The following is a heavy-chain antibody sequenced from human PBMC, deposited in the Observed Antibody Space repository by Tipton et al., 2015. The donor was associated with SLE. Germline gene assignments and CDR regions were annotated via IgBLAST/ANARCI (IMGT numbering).Heavy chain of an antibody. CDR3: AKVGYDDVFDI. D-gene: IGHD5-12*01. Sequence: SLRLSCAASGFTFTTYGMSWVRQAPGQGLEWVSVLYSGGSSPFYADSVKGRFTISRDNSKNTLYLHINSLRAEDMAVYYCAKVGYDDVFDIWGQGTMVTVSS. CDR1: GFTFTTYG. V-gene: IGHV3-23*03. CDR2: LYSGGSSP. J-gene: IGHJ3*02.